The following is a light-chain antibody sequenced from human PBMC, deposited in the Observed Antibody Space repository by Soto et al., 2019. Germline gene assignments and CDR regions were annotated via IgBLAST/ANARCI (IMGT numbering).Light chain of an antibody. CDR3: CSYAGSSPV. CDR2: EGS. CDR1: SSDVGSYNL. Sequence: QPVLTQPASVSGSPGQSITISCTGTSSDVGSYNLVSWYQQHPGKARKLMIYEGSKRPSGVSNRFSGSKSGNTASLTISGLQAEDEADYYCCSYAGSSPVFGGGTKLTVL. J-gene: IGLJ2*01. V-gene: IGLV2-23*01.